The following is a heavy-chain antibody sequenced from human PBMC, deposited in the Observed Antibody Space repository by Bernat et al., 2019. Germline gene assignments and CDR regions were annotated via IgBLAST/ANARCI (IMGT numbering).Heavy chain of an antibody. CDR3: ARETYSSSWHYYYYYGMDV. J-gene: IGHJ6*02. V-gene: IGHV3-33*01. D-gene: IGHD6-13*01. Sequence: QVQLVESGGGVVQPGRSLRLSCAASGFTFSSYGMHWVRQAPGKGLEWVAVIWYDGSNKDYADSLKGRFTISRDNSKNTLYLQMNSLRAEDTAVYYCARETYSSSWHYYYYYGMDVWGQGTTVTVSS. CDR1: GFTFSSYG. CDR2: IWYDGSNK.